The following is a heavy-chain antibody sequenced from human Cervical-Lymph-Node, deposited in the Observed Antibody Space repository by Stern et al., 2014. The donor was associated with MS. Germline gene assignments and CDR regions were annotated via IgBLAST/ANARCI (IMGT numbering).Heavy chain of an antibody. CDR1: GYTFTSYD. J-gene: IGHJ4*02. CDR3: ARGRELLSLDY. CDR2: MNPYSGNA. Sequence: QLVPSGAEVKKPGASVKVSCKASGYTFTSYDINWVRKGPGKGLEWMGWMNPYSGNAVYAQKFQGRVTMTRDTSTSTAYLELTSLRSEDTAVFYCARGRELLSLDYWGQGTLVTVSS. V-gene: IGHV1-8*01. D-gene: IGHD1-26*01.